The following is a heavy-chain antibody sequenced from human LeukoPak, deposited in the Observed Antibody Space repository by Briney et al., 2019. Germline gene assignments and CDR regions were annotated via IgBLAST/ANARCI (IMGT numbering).Heavy chain of an antibody. CDR1: GGSIDSSNL. V-gene: IGHV4-4*02. J-gene: IGHJ3*02. CDR2: VYHSGTT. D-gene: IGHD6-13*01. Sequence: SETLSLTCAVSGGSIDSSNLWSWVRQPPGKGLEWIGEVYHSGTTNYNPSLKSRVTISVDKSKNQFSLKLSSVTAADTAVYYCARSYSSSWYEGSAFDIWGQGTMVTVSS. CDR3: ARSYSSSWYEGSAFDI.